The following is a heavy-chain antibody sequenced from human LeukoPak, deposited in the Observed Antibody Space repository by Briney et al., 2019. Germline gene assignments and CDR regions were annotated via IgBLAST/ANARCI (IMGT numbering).Heavy chain of an antibody. V-gene: IGHV3-7*01. D-gene: IGHD5-12*01. J-gene: IGHJ4*02. CDR2: INQDGREE. CDR3: VRYGGVSGYDFLDY. CDR1: GLTFSNYW. Sequence: PGGSLRLSCAASGLTFSNYWMTWVRQAPGKGLEWVANINQDGREEYYIDSVKARFTISRDSAKDSLSLQTNSLRAEDTAVYYCVRYGGVSGYDFLDYWGQGTLVTVSS.